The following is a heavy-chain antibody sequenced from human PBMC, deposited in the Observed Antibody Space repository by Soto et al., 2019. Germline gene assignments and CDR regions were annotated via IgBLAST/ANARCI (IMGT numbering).Heavy chain of an antibody. CDR3: ARDKSCSSTSCSPHYYYGMDV. J-gene: IGHJ6*02. V-gene: IGHV3-21*01. Sequence: GGSLRLSCAASGFTFSSYSMNWARQAPGKGLEWVSSISSSSSYIYYADSVKGRFTISRDNAKTSLYLQMNSLRAEDTAVYYCARDKSCSSTSCSPHYYYGMDVWGQGTTVTVSS. D-gene: IGHD2-2*01. CDR1: GFTFSSYS. CDR2: ISSSSSYI.